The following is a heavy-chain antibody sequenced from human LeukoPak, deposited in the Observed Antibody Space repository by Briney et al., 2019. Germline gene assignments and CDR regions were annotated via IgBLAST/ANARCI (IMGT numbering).Heavy chain of an antibody. J-gene: IGHJ4*02. CDR2: ISSSGNT. CDR3: ARLGAGPTYYDFWSGYSSFYFDY. Sequence: SETLSLTCIVSGGSTSGGNYYWGWIRRPPGKGLEWIWGISSSGNTYYNPSLKGRITISVDTSKNHFSLKLSSVTAADTAVYYCARLGAGPTYYDFWSGYSSFYFDYWGQGTLVTVSS. D-gene: IGHD3-3*01. CDR1: GGSTSGGNYY. V-gene: IGHV4-39*02.